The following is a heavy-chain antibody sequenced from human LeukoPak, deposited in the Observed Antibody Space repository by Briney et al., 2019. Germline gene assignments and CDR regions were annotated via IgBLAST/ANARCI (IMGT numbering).Heavy chain of an antibody. D-gene: IGHD5/OR15-5a*01. J-gene: IGHJ5*02. CDR3: ARDVLRSPPPNWFDP. CDR2: ISSSSSTI. CDR1: GFTFSSYS. Sequence: GGSLRLSCAASGFTFSSYSMNWVRQAPGKGLEWVSYISSSSSTIYYADSVKGRFTISRDNAKNSLYLQMNSLRAEDTAVYYCARDVLRSPPPNWFDPWGQGTLVTVSS. V-gene: IGHV3-48*01.